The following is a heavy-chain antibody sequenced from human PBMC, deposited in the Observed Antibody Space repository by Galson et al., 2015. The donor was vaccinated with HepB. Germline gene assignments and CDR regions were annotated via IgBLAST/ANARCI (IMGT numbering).Heavy chain of an antibody. D-gene: IGHD3-10*01. CDR3: ARTITPAPIPLFDS. Sequence: SCAASGFTFSNYWMHWVRQAPGKGLVWVSRIKSNGETADYADSVKGRFTISRDNAKNRLFMDMDSLTVEDTAVYFCARTITPAPIPLFDSWGQGTLVTVSS. CDR2: IKSNGETA. J-gene: IGHJ4*02. V-gene: IGHV3-74*01. CDR1: GFTFSNYW.